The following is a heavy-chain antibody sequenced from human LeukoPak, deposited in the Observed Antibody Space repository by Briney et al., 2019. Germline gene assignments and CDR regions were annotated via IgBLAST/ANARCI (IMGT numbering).Heavy chain of an antibody. CDR3: ARDTAYCSSTSCPSIDAFDI. D-gene: IGHD2-2*01. CDR1: GFTFSNYW. J-gene: IGHJ3*02. V-gene: IGHV3-74*01. Sequence: PGGSLRLSCVASGFTFSNYWMYWVRQAPGKGLVWVSRINTDGSRTDYADSVKGRFTISRDNAKNSLYLQMNSLRAEDTAVYYCARDTAYCSSTSCPSIDAFDIWGQGTMVTVSS. CDR2: INTDGSRT.